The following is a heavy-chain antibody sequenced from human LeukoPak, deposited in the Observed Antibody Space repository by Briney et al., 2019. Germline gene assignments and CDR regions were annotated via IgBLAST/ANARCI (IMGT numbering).Heavy chain of an antibody. CDR3: ARDGNRYCSSTSCYKDPFDY. J-gene: IGHJ4*02. D-gene: IGHD2-2*02. Sequence: GASVKVSCKASGYTFTSYGISWVRQAPGQGLEWMGWISAYNGNTNYAQKLQGRVTMTTDTSTSTAYMELRSLRSDDTAVYYCARDGNRYCSSTSCYKDPFDYWGQGTLVTVSS. V-gene: IGHV1-18*01. CDR1: GYTFTSYG. CDR2: ISAYNGNT.